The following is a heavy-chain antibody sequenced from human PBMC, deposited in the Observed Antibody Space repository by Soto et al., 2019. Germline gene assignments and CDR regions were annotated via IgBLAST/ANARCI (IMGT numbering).Heavy chain of an antibody. CDR2: IVPTVDTS. CDR1: GATFSSYA. CDR3: VRVVAIPGYPDN. Sequence: QVQLVQSGAEVRQPASSVKVSCKTSGATFSSYAITWVRQAPGQGLEWMGGIVPTVDTSTYSQKFQGRVTMTADKFTITVYMELCSLRSDDTAVYYCVRVVAIPGYPDNWGQGTLVTVSS. D-gene: IGHD5-12*01. J-gene: IGHJ4*02. V-gene: IGHV1-69*14.